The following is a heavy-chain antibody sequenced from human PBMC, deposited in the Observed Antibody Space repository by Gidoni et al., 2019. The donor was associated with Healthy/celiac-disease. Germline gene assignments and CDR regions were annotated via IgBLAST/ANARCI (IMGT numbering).Heavy chain of an antibody. V-gene: IGHV3-23*01. Sequence: EVQLLESGGGLVQPGGSLRLSCAASGFTFSSYAMRWVRQAPGKGLEWVSAISGSGGSTYYADSVKGRFTISRDNSKNTLYLQMNSLRAEDTAVYYCAKDYYYDSSGYYYGYWGQGTLVTVSS. CDR2: ISGSGGST. J-gene: IGHJ4*02. CDR3: AKDYYYDSSGYYYGY. CDR1: GFTFSSYA. D-gene: IGHD3-22*01.